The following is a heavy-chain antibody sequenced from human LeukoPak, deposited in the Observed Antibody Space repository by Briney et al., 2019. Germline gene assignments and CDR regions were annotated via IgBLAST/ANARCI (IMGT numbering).Heavy chain of an antibody. Sequence: GGSLRLSCTASGFTFGDYAMSWFRQAPGKGLEWVGFIRSKAYGGTTEYAASVKGRFTISRDDSKSIAYLQMNSLKAEDTAVYYCTRVGRGYSYGCLDYWGQGTLVTVSS. D-gene: IGHD5-18*01. CDR3: TRVGRGYSYGCLDY. CDR2: IRSKAYGGTT. J-gene: IGHJ4*02. V-gene: IGHV3-49*03. CDR1: GFTFGDYA.